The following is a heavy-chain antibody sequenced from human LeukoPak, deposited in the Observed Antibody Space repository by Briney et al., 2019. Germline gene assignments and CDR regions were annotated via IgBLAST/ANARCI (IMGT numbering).Heavy chain of an antibody. J-gene: IGHJ3*02. CDR2: IKQDGSEK. V-gene: IGHV3-7*01. CDR1: GFTFSSYW. CDR3: ARDHGAARPNDAFDI. Sequence: GGSERLSCAASGFTFSSYWMSWFRQAPGKGLEWVANIKQDGSEKYYVDSVKGRFTISRDNAKNSLYLQMNSLRAEDTAVYYCARDHGAARPNDAFDIWGQGTMVTVSS. D-gene: IGHD6-6*01.